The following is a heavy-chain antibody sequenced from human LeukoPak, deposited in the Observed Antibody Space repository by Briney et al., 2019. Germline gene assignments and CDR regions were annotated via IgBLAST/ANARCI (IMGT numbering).Heavy chain of an antibody. J-gene: IGHJ6*02. CDR1: GGTFSSYA. V-gene: IGHV1-69*13. Sequence: SVKVSCKASGGTFSSYAISWVRQAPGQGLEWMGGIIPIFGTANYAQKFQGRVTITADESTSTAYMELSSLRSEDTAVYYCARAVTGFLYYYYGMDVWAKGPRSPSP. CDR3: ARAVTGFLYYYYGMDV. D-gene: IGHD5-18*01. CDR2: IIPIFGTA.